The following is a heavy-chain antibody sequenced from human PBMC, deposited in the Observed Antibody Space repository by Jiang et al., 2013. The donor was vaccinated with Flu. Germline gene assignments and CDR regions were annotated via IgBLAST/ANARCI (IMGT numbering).Heavy chain of an antibody. J-gene: IGHJ4*02. Sequence: VQLVESGGGVVQPGRSLRLSCAASGFTFSSYAMHWVRQAPGKGLEWVAVISYDGSNKYYADSVKGRFTISRDNSKNTLYLQMNSLRAEDTAVYYCARTPIYCSGGSCYAPLDYWGQGTLVTVSS. CDR1: GFTFSSYA. D-gene: IGHD2-15*01. CDR3: ARTPIYCSGGSCYAPLDY. CDR2: ISYDGSNK. V-gene: IGHV3-30-3*01.